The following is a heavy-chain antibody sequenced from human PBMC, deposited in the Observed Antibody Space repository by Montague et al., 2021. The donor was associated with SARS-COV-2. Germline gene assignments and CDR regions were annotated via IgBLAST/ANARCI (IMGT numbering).Heavy chain of an antibody. V-gene: IGHV4-34*01. Sequence: SETLSLTCAVYGGPFSGYDWCWICKSQGKGLEWNGEINHSGSTNYNPYLKSRVTVSVDMSKNQFPLMLSSVTAADTAVYYCEGGRVEITLIAVVFTGGIYCFDYWGRGTLVTVSS. CDR1: GGPFSGYD. CDR2: INHSGST. CDR3: EGGRVEITLIAVVFTGGIYCFDY. J-gene: IGHJ4*02. D-gene: IGHD3-22*01.